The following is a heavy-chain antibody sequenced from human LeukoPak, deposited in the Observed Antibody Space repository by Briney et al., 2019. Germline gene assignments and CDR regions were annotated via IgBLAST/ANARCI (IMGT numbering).Heavy chain of an antibody. Sequence: PGGSLRLSCAASGFTFSSYWMSWVRQAPGKGLEWVANIKQDGSEKYYVDSVKGRFTISRDNAKNSLYLQMNSLRSEDTAVYYCARDRTYYDFWSGDVYYYYMDVWGKGTTVTVSS. CDR3: ARDRTYYDFWSGDVYYYYMDV. CDR1: GFTFSSYW. CDR2: IKQDGSEK. D-gene: IGHD3-3*01. J-gene: IGHJ6*03. V-gene: IGHV3-7*01.